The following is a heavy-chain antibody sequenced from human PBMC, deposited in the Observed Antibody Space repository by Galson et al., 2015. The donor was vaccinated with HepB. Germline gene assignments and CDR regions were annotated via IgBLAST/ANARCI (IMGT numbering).Heavy chain of an antibody. V-gene: IGHV3-23*01. CDR3: AKGGDYYDFWSGFYSSTWYFGMDV. J-gene: IGHJ6*02. CDR1: GFTFSSYA. Sequence: SLRLSCAASGFTFSSYAMNWVRQAPGKGLEWVSAISGGGDSTYYADSVKGRFTISRDNSKNTLYLQMTSLRVGDTAVYYCAKGGDYYDFWSGFYSSTWYFGMDVWGQGTTVTVSS. D-gene: IGHD3-3*01. CDR2: ISGGGDST.